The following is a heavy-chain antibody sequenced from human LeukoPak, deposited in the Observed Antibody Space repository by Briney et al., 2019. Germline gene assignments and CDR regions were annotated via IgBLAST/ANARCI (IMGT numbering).Heavy chain of an antibody. Sequence: PGGSLRLSCATSGFTFSVYAMSWVRQAPGKGLEWISYISSGAHTIYYADSVKGRFTISRDNAKNSLYLQMNSLRVEDTAVYYCARDRYNMDVWGQGTTVSVS. D-gene: IGHD5-24*01. V-gene: IGHV3-11*01. CDR3: ARDRYNMDV. CDR2: ISSGAHTI. CDR1: GFTFSVYA. J-gene: IGHJ6*02.